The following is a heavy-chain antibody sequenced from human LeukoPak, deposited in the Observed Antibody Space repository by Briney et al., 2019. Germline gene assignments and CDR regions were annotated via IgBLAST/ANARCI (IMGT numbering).Heavy chain of an antibody. Sequence: SETLSLTCTVSGGSISSYYWSWIRQPPGKGLEWIGYIYYSGSTNYNPSLKSRVTISVDTSKNQFSLKLSSVTAADTAVYYCVRAGGWYDGGSNWFDPWGQGTLVTVSS. CDR3: VRAGGWYDGGSNWFDP. CDR1: GGSISSYY. D-gene: IGHD6-19*01. CDR2: IYYSGST. J-gene: IGHJ5*02. V-gene: IGHV4-59*01.